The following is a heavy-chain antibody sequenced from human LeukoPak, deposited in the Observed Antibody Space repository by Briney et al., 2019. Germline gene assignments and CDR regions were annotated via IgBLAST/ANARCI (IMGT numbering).Heavy chain of an antibody. CDR3: ARERSVGVPAAPVYYYGMDV. J-gene: IGHJ6*02. V-gene: IGHV4-31*03. D-gene: IGHD2-2*01. CDR1: GGSISSGGYY. Sequence: SETLSLTCTVSGGSISSGGYYWSWLRQHPGKGLEWIGYIYYSGSTYYNPSLKSRVTISVDTSKNQFSLKLSSVTAADTAVYYCARERSVGVPAAPVYYYGMDVWGQGTTVTVSS. CDR2: IYYSGST.